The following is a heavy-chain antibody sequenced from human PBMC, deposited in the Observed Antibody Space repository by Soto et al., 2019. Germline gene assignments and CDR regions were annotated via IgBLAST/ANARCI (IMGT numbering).Heavy chain of an antibody. CDR1: GFTFSNYS. J-gene: IGHJ5*02. V-gene: IGHV3-48*01. D-gene: IGHD4-17*01. Sequence: EVQLVESGGGLVQPGGSLRLSCAASGFTFSNYSMNWVRQAPGKGLEWVSYISSSSSTTYYADSVKGRFTISRDNAKNALYLQSISLRAEDTAVYYCAREDDYLNSFDTWGEGTLVTVYS. CDR2: ISSSSSTT. CDR3: AREDDYLNSFDT.